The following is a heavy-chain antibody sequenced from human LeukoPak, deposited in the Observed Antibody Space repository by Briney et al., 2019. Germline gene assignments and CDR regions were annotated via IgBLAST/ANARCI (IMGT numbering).Heavy chain of an antibody. CDR2: IYTSGST. D-gene: IGHD3-3*01. CDR1: GGSISSYY. Sequence: SETLPLTCTVSGGSISSYYWSWIRQPAGKGLEWIGRIYTSGSTNYNPSLKSRVTMSVDTSKNQFSLKLSSVTAADTAVYYCARGGRITMFGVVIMRAFDFWGQGTLVTVSS. CDR3: ARGGRITMFGVVIMRAFDF. V-gene: IGHV4-4*07. J-gene: IGHJ4*02.